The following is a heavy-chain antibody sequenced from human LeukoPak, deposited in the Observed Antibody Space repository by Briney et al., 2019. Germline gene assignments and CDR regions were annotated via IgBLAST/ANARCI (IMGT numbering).Heavy chain of an antibody. CDR3: ARGAGSSWYFYFDY. Sequence: PGGSLRLSCAASGFTFDDHGMSWVRQVPGKGLEWVSGIKWDGGSTGYADSVKGRFTISRDNAKSSLYLQMNSLRVEDTAVYHCARGAGSSWYFYFDYWGQGTLVTVSS. J-gene: IGHJ4*02. V-gene: IGHV3-20*01. CDR1: GFTFDDHG. CDR2: IKWDGGST. D-gene: IGHD6-13*01.